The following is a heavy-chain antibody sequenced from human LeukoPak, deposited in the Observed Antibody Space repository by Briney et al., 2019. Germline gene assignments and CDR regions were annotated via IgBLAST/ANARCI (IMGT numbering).Heavy chain of an antibody. CDR3: ARESTSSGLGY. V-gene: IGHV4-34*01. J-gene: IGHJ4*02. D-gene: IGHD2/OR15-2a*01. CDR1: GGSFSGYY. CDR2: INHSGST. Sequence: SETLSLTCAVYGGSFSGYYWSWIRQPPGKGLEWIGEINHSGSTNYNLSLKSRVTISVDTSKNQFSLKLSSVTAADTAVYYCARESTSSGLGYWGQGTLVTVSS.